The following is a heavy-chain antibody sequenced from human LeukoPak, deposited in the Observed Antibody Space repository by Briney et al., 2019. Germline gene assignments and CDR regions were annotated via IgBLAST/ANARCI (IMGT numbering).Heavy chain of an antibody. CDR3: AGGPFVVVTANRRKKFDY. Sequence: PSETLSLTCAVYGGSFSGYYWSWIRQPPGKGLEWIGEINHSGSTNYNPSLRSRVTISVDTSKNQFSLKLSSVTAADTAVYYCAGGPFVVVTANRRKKFDYWGQGTLVTVSS. CDR1: GGSFSGYY. J-gene: IGHJ4*02. CDR2: INHSGST. D-gene: IGHD2-21*02. V-gene: IGHV4-34*01.